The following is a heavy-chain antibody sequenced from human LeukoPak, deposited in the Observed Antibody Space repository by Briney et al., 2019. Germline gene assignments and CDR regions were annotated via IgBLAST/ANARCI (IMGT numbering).Heavy chain of an antibody. J-gene: IGHJ4*02. CDR1: GSTFATYG. V-gene: IGHV3-23*01. Sequence: GGSLKPSCAASGSTFATYGINWVRQAPGKGLEWVSAISTGAGSTYYADSVKGRFTISRYNSKNTLYLQMNSLRADDTAVYYCAKHFTLSDWGQGTLVTVSS. CDR2: ISTGAGST. D-gene: IGHD3-16*01. CDR3: AKHFTLSD.